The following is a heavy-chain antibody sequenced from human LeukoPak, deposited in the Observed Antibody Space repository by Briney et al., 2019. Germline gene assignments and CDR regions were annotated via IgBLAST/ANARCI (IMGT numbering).Heavy chain of an antibody. CDR3: ASLTERALWFGELLYDY. V-gene: IGHV4-34*01. J-gene: IGHJ4*02. CDR2: INHSGST. Sequence: PSETLSLTCAVYGGSFSGYYWSWIRQPPGKGLEWIGEINHSGSTNYNPSLKSRVTISVDTSKNQFSLKLRSVTAADTAVYYCASLTERALWFGELLYDYWGQGTLVTVSS. CDR1: GGSFSGYY. D-gene: IGHD3-10*01.